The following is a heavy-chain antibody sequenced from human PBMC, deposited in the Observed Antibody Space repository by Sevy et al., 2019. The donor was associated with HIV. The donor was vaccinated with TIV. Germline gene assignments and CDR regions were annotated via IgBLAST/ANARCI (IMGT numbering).Heavy chain of an antibody. V-gene: IGHV3-74*01. CDR1: GFTFRTFA. Sequence: GGSLRLSCAASGFTFRTFAMSWVRQAPGKGLQWVSRMNTDGSSTNYADSVKGRFTISRDNAKNTLYLEMNNLRDEDTALYYCATPRFDFWGPGTLVTVSS. J-gene: IGHJ4*02. CDR2: MNTDGSST. CDR3: ATPRFDF.